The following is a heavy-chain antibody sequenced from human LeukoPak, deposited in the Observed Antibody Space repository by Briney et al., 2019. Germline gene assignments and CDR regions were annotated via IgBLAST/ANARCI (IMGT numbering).Heavy chain of an antibody. CDR2: IYYSGST. CDR1: GGSISSYY. V-gene: IGHV4-59*01. Sequence: SETLSLTCTVSGGSISSYYWSWIRQPPGKGLEWIGYIYYSGSTNYNPFLKSRVTISVDTSKNQFSLKLTSVTAADTAVYYCARTTEGGYTYGYCYYYYMDVWGKGTTVTISS. D-gene: IGHD5-18*01. CDR3: ARTTEGGYTYGYCYYYYMDV. J-gene: IGHJ6*03.